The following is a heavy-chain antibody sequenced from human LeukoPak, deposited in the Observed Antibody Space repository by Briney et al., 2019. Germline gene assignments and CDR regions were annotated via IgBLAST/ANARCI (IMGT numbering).Heavy chain of an antibody. Sequence: GGSLRLSCAASGLTFSRYAMSWVCQAPGKGLEWVSGVSTSGGSTYYADSVKGRFTISRDNSKNTLHLQMNSLRAEDTAIYYCAKQAYDSPRTDFDYWGQGTLVTVSS. D-gene: IGHD3-22*01. V-gene: IGHV3-23*01. J-gene: IGHJ4*02. CDR1: GLTFSRYA. CDR2: VSTSGGST. CDR3: AKQAYDSPRTDFDY.